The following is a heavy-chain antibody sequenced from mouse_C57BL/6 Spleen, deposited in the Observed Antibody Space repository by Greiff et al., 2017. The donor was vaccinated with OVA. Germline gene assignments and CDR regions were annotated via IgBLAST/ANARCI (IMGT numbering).Heavy chain of an antibody. CDR3: ARDAFVYYDYDWFAY. CDR2: ISYDGSN. D-gene: IGHD2-4*01. V-gene: IGHV3-6*01. CDR1: GYSITSGYY. J-gene: IGHJ3*01. Sequence: DVKLQESGPGLVKPSQSLSLTCSVTGYSITSGYYWNWIRQFPGNKLEWMGYISYDGSNNYNPSLKNRISITRDTSKNQFFLKLNSVTTEDTATYYCARDAFVYYDYDWFAYWGQGTLVTVSA.